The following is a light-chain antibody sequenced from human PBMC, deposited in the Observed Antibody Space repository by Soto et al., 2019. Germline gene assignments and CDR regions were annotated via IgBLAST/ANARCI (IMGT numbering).Light chain of an antibody. CDR2: DAS. CDR1: QSISSW. Sequence: DIQMTQSPSTLSASVGDRVTITCRASQSISSWLAWYQQKPGKAPKLLIYDASSLESGVPSRFSGSGSGTEFTLTISSLQHDDFATYYCHQYNSYPYTFGQGTKLEIK. V-gene: IGKV1-5*01. J-gene: IGKJ2*01. CDR3: HQYNSYPYT.